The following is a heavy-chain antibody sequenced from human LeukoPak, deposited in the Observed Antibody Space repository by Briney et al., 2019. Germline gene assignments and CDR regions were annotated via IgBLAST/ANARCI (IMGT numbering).Heavy chain of an antibody. V-gene: IGHV1-18*01. D-gene: IGHD6-19*01. CDR1: GYTFTSYG. Sequence: ASVKVSCKASGYTFTSYGISWVRQAPGQGLEWMGWISAYNGNTNYAQKLQGRVTMTTDTSTSTAYMELRSLRFDDTAVYYCARAPRIIAVAGIYYFDYWGQGTLVTVSS. CDR2: ISAYNGNT. J-gene: IGHJ4*02. CDR3: ARAPRIIAVAGIYYFDY.